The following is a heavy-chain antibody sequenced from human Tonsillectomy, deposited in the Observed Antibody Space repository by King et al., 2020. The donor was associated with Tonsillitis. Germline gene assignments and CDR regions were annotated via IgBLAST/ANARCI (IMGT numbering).Heavy chain of an antibody. Sequence: VQLVESGGGLVKPGGSLRLSCTASGFTFSNYALTWVRQAPGKGLDWVSSISSSGEYIYYADSVKGRFTISRDSARTSLYLQMNSLRAEDTAVYYCARAMKDYGDYYFDCGGQGALVTVSS. V-gene: IGHV3-21*01. D-gene: IGHD4-17*01. CDR1: GFTFSNYA. J-gene: IGHJ4*02. CDR2: ISSSGEYI. CDR3: ARAMKDYGDYYFDC.